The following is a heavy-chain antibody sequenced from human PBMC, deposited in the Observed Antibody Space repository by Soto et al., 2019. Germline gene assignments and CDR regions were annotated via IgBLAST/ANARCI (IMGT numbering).Heavy chain of an antibody. CDR3: ARHLPPRMFGVVVKYWYFDL. J-gene: IGHJ2*01. CDR1: GDSISGSSYY. V-gene: IGHV4-39*01. Sequence: SETLSLTCTVSGDSISGSSYYWGWIRQPPGKGLDWIGSMYYSGSTYHNPSLKSRVTISVDTSKNQFSLKLSSVTAADTAVYYCARHLPPRMFGVVVKYWYFDLWGRGTLVTVSS. D-gene: IGHD3-3*01. CDR2: MYYSGST.